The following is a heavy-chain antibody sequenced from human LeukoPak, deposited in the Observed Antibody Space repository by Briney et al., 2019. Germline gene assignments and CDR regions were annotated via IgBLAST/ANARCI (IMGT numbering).Heavy chain of an antibody. J-gene: IGHJ3*02. V-gene: IGHV4-59*01. CDR1: GGSISSYY. CDR3: ARETEFGAFDI. Sequence: SETLSLTCTVSGGSISSYYWSWIRQPPGKGLEWIGYIYCSGSTNYNPSLKSRVTISVDTSKNQFSLKLSSVTAADTAVYYCARETEFGAFDIWGQGTMVTVSS. D-gene: IGHD1-14*01. CDR2: IYCSGST.